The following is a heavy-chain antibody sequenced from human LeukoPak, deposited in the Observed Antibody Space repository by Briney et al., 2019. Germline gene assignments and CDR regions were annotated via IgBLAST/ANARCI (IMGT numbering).Heavy chain of an antibody. J-gene: IGHJ5*02. D-gene: IGHD2-2*01. CDR2: TNPNSGGT. CDR1: GYTFTGYY. Sequence: ASVKVSCKASGYTFTGYYMHWVRQAPGQGLEWMGWTNPNSGGTNYAQKFQGRVTMTRDTSISTAYMELSRPRSDDTAVYYCARVVPAAAIRGWFDPWGQGTLVTVSS. V-gene: IGHV1-2*02. CDR3: ARVVPAAAIRGWFDP.